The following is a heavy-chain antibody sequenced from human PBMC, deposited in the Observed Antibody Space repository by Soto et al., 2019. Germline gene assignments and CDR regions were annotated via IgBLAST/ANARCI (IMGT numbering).Heavy chain of an antibody. V-gene: IGHV3-53*01. CDR2: IYSGGAT. Sequence: KGLEWVSVIYSGGATHYAVSVKGRLIISRDKSKNTVDLQMNSLRAEDTAVYYCARGRDKRRELPRCPDYWGQRTLV. CDR3: ARGRDKRRELPRCPDY. J-gene: IGHJ4*02. D-gene: IGHD1-26*01.